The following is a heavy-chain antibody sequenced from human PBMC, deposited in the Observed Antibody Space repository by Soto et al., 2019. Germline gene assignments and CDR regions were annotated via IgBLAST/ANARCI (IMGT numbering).Heavy chain of an antibody. CDR3: ARGRGYSGDDHYYYFDMDV. V-gene: IGHV1-69*13. CDR1: GGTFNNYP. CDR2: SIPIFGTA. Sequence: GASVKVSCKASGGTFNNYPITWVRQAPGEGLEWVGGSIPIFGTANYAQKFQGRVTISVDESTSTAYMELSSLRSEDTAAYYCARGRGYSGDDHYYYFDMDVWGQGTTVTVSS. J-gene: IGHJ6*02. D-gene: IGHD5-12*01.